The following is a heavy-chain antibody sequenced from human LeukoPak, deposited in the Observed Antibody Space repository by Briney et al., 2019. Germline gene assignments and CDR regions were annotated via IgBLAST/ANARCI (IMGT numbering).Heavy chain of an antibody. J-gene: IGHJ4*02. Sequence: GGSLRLSCAASGFSFSSHWMSWVRQAPGKGLEWVANINQVGSQKYYVDSVKGRFSISRDNAKNSLYLQMNSLRAEDTAVYYCARDNYFDSSGYYQWGQGTLVTVSS. CDR2: INQVGSQK. V-gene: IGHV3-7*01. CDR1: GFSFSSHW. CDR3: ARDNYFDSSGYYQ. D-gene: IGHD3-22*01.